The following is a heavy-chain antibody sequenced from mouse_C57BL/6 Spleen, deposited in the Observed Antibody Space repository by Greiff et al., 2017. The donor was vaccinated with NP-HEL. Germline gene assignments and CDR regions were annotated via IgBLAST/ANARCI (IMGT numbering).Heavy chain of an antibody. J-gene: IGHJ2*01. Sequence: EVQLQQSGPELVKPGASVKISCKASGYTFTDYYMNWVKQSHGKSLEWIGDINPNNGGTSYNQKFKGKATLTVDKSSSTAYMELRSLTSEDSAVYYCARREGYSNYVGYYFDYWGQGTTLTVSS. CDR3: ARREGYSNYVGYYFDY. CDR1: GYTFTDYY. CDR2: INPNNGGT. D-gene: IGHD2-5*01. V-gene: IGHV1-26*01.